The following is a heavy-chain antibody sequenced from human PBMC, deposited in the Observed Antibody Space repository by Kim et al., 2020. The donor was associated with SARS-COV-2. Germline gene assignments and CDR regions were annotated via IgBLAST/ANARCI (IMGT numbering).Heavy chain of an antibody. V-gene: IGHV3-23*01. Sequence: GGSLRLSCAASGFTFGSYAMSWVRQAPGKGLEWVSTISGNGGSIDYADSVKGRFTISRDNSKNTLYLQMNSLSAGDTAVYFCAKSFVVVGATNFDYWGQG. CDR3: AKSFVVVGATNFDY. D-gene: IGHD2-15*01. CDR1: GFTFGSYA. CDR2: ISGNGGSI. J-gene: IGHJ4*02.